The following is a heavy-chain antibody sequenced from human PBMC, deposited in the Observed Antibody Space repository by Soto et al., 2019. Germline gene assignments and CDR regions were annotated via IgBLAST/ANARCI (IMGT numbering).Heavy chain of an antibody. CDR1: GGSISSYY. V-gene: IGHV4-59*01. J-gene: IGHJ6*02. CDR2: IYYSGST. Sequence: SETLSLTCTVSGGSISSYYWSWIRQPPGKGPEWIGYIYYSGSTNYNPSLKSRVTISVDTSKNQFSLKLSSVTAADTAVYYCARNSSWYYYGMDVWGQGTTVTVSS. D-gene: IGHD6-13*01. CDR3: ARNSSWYYYGMDV.